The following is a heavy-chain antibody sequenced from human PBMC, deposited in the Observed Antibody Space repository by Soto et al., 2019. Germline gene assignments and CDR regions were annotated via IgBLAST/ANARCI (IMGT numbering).Heavy chain of an antibody. D-gene: IGHD4-17*01. CDR3: ARDPDYGDYWGYFVDS. Sequence: QVQLVQSGAEVKKPGASVKVSCKTSGYTFAAYYIHWIRQAPGQGLEWMGWINPTSGGTVYAQNFQDRVTMTRDTSISTAYMELSRLNSDDTAVYYCARDPDYGDYWGYFVDSWGQGTPVTVSS. J-gene: IGHJ4*02. CDR2: INPTSGGT. CDR1: GYTFAAYY. V-gene: IGHV1-2*02.